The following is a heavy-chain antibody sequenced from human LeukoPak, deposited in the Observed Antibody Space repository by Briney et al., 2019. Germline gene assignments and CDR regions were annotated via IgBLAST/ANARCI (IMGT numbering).Heavy chain of an antibody. V-gene: IGHV3-23*01. D-gene: IGHD3-22*01. CDR2: ISGSGGST. Sequence: PGGSLRLSCAASGFTFSSYAMSWVRQAPGKGLEWVSAISGSGGSTYYADSVKGRFTISRDNSKNTLYLQMNSLRAEDTAVYYCAKVVATMIVVAPALDYWGQGTLVTVSS. J-gene: IGHJ4*02. CDR1: GFTFSSYA. CDR3: AKVVATMIVVAPALDY.